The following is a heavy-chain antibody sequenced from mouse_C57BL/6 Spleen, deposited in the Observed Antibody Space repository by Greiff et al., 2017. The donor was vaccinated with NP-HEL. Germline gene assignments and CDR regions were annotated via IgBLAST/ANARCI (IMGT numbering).Heavy chain of an antibody. CDR1: GYTFTSYW. Sequence: VQLQQPGAELVMPGASVKLSCKASGYTFTSYWMHWVKQRPGQGLEWIGEIDPSDSYTNYNQKFKGQSTLTVDKSSSTAYMQLSSLTSEDSAVYYCARGQDYWGQGTTRTVSA. J-gene: IGHJ2*01. CDR2: IDPSDSYT. V-gene: IGHV1-69*01. CDR3: ARGQDY.